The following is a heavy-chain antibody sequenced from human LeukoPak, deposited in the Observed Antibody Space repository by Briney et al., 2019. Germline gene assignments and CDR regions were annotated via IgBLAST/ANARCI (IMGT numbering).Heavy chain of an antibody. V-gene: IGHV4-59*01. CDR1: GGFISSYY. CDR3: AGGWLPDKNDF. Sequence: PSETLSLTCTVSGGFISSYYWSWIRQPPGKGLEWIGYIYYSGSTNYNPSLKSRVTISVDTSKNQLSLKVTSVTAADTAVYYCAGGWLPDKNDFWGQGTLVTVSA. J-gene: IGHJ4*02. D-gene: IGHD5-24*01. CDR2: IYYSGST.